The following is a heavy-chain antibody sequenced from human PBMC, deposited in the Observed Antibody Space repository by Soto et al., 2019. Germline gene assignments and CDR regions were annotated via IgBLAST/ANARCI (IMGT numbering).Heavy chain of an antibody. CDR1: GYTFTSYG. J-gene: IGHJ6*02. CDR2: ISAYTGNT. D-gene: IGHD2-2*01. CDR3: ARDSWEFVVGNYGMDV. V-gene: IGHV1-18*01. Sequence: QVQLVQSGAEVKKPGASVKVSCKASGYTFTSYGISWVRQAPGQGLEWMGWISAYTGNTNYAQKLQGSVTKTTDTSPSTAYIGLWSLRSDDTAVYYCARDSWEFVVGNYGMDVWGQGTTVTVSS.